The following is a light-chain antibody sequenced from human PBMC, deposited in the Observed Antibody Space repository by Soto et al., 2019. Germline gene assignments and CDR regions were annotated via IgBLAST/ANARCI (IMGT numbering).Light chain of an antibody. J-gene: IGLJ2*01. CDR1: SSDVGSYNL. V-gene: IGLV2-23*02. CDR3: CSYAGSSTVV. CDR2: EVS. Sequence: QSVLTQPASVSGSPGQSITISCTGTSSDVGSYNLVSWYQQHPGKAPKLMIYEVSKRPSGVSNRFSGSKSGNTASLTISGLQAEDEAYYYCCSYAGSSTVVFGGGTKLTVL.